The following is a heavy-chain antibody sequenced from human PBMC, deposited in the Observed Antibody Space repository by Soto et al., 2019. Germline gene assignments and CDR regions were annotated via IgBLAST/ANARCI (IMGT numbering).Heavy chain of an antibody. D-gene: IGHD6-19*01. V-gene: IGHV1-3*01. CDR3: ARVKEQWLVAFDYYYGMDV. CDR1: GYTFNSYA. CDR2: INAGNGNT. Sequence: ASLKVSCKASGYTFNSYAMHWVRQAPGQRLEWMGWINAGNGNTKYSQKFQGRVTITRDTSASTAYMELSSLRSEDTAVYYCARVKEQWLVAFDYYYGMDVWGQGTTVNVSS. J-gene: IGHJ6*02.